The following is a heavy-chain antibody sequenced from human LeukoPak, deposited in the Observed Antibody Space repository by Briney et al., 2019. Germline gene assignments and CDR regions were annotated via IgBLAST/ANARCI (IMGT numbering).Heavy chain of an antibody. CDR3: ARHKTPRSSGYYY. D-gene: IGHD3-22*01. V-gene: IGHV4-38-2*01. Sequence: SSETLSLTCAVSGYSISSGYYWGWIRQPPGKGLEWIGSIYHSGSTYYNPSLKSRVTISVDTSKNQFSLKLSSVTAADTAVYYCARHKTPRSSGYYYWGQGTMVTVSS. CDR1: GYSISSGYY. J-gene: IGHJ4*02. CDR2: IYHSGST.